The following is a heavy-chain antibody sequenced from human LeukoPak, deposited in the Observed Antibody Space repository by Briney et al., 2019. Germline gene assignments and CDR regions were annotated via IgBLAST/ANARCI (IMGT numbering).Heavy chain of an antibody. CDR1: GFTFRSYT. J-gene: IGHJ6*02. Sequence: GGSLRLSCAASGFTFRSYTMSWVRQAPGKGLEWVSSISSSSSYMYYGDPVNGRFTISRDNPKNSLFLHMSSLRAEDTAVYYCARGGPLRYFDWLLPNYYYYGMDVWGQGTTVTVSS. V-gene: IGHV3-21*01. D-gene: IGHD3-9*01. CDR3: ARGGPLRYFDWLLPNYYYYGMDV. CDR2: ISSSSSYM.